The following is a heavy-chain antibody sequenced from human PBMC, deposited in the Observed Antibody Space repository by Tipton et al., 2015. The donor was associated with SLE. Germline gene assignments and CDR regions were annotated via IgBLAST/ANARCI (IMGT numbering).Heavy chain of an antibody. D-gene: IGHD3-3*01. J-gene: IGHJ1*01. V-gene: IGHV4-59*01. Sequence: TLSLTCTVSGGSISSYYWSWVRQPPGKGLEWIGYIYDIGGTNYNPSLKSRVTMSVDTSENQLSLKLTFVTAADTAVYYCARARHGGAEYFEHWGQGTLVTVSS. CDR2: IYDIGGT. CDR3: ARARHGGAEYFEH. CDR1: GGSISSYY.